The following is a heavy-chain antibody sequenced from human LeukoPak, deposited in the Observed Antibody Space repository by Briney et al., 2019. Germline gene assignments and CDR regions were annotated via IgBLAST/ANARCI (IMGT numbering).Heavy chain of an antibody. J-gene: IGHJ5*02. CDR1: GFTFSSYS. V-gene: IGHV3-21*01. CDR2: ISSGSSYI. Sequence: GGSLRLSCAASGFTFSSYSMSWVRQAPGKGLEWVSSISSGSSYIYYADSVKGRFTISRDNSKNTLYLQMNSLRGEDTSVYYCARGSGSSTRGWFDPWGQGTLVTVS. D-gene: IGHD6-13*01. CDR3: ARGSGSSTRGWFDP.